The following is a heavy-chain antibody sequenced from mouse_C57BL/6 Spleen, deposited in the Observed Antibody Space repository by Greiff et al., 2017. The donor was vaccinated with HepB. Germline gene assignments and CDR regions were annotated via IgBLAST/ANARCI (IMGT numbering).Heavy chain of an antibody. V-gene: IGHV1-64*01. CDR3: AREKFITTAYYFDY. CDR2: IHPNSGST. Sequence: QVQLKQPGAELVKPGASVKLSCKASGYTFTSYWMHWVKQRPGQGLEWIGMIHPNSGSTNYNEKFKSKATLTVDKSSSTAYMQLSSLTSEDSAVYYCAREKFITTAYYFDYWGQGTTLTVSS. CDR1: GYTFTSYW. D-gene: IGHD1-1*01. J-gene: IGHJ2*01.